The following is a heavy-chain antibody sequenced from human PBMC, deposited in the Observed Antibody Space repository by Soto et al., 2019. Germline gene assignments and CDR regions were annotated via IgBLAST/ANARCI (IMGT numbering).Heavy chain of an antibody. CDR1: GYTFSNYG. V-gene: IGHV1-18*01. Sequence: QVQLVQSGGEVKRPGASVKVSCTTSGYTFSNYGITWVRQAPGQPLEWLGWVSLYSDGTNYAQKVQGRVSMTTDTSTPTAYMELRSLSSDDTAVYYCSRVVPCAAAWCGTGGQGTLVTFSS. J-gene: IGHJ5*02. CDR2: VSLYSDGT. D-gene: IGHD2-2*01. CDR3: SRVVPCAAAWCGT.